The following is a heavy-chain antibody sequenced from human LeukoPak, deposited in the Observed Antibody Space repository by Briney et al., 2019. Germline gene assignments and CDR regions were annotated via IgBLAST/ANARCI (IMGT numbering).Heavy chain of an antibody. CDR3: ARARGGSGQANDAFDI. J-gene: IGHJ3*02. Sequence: SVKVSCKASGGTFSSYAISWVRQAPGQGLEWMGGIIPIFGTANYAQKFQGRVTITTDESTSTAYMELSSLRSEDMAVYYCARARGGSGQANDAFDIWGQGTMVTVSS. V-gene: IGHV1-69*05. CDR2: IIPIFGTA. CDR1: GGTFSSYA. D-gene: IGHD6-19*01.